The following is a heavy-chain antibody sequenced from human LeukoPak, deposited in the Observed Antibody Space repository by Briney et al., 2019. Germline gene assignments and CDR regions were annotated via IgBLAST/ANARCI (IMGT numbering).Heavy chain of an antibody. J-gene: IGHJ4*02. V-gene: IGHV4-59*05. Sequence: SETLSLTCTVSGGSISSYYWSWIRQPPGKGLEWIGSIYYSGSTYYNPSLKSRVTISVDTSKNQFSLKLSSVTAADTAVYYCARHVWDYYDSSGYPEIFDYWGQGTLVTVSS. CDR2: IYYSGST. CDR1: GGSISSYY. D-gene: IGHD3-22*01. CDR3: ARHVWDYYDSSGYPEIFDY.